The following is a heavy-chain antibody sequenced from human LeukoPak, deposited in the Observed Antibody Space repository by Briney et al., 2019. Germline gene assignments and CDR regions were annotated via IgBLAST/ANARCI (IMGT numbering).Heavy chain of an antibody. D-gene: IGHD5-18*01. J-gene: IGHJ5*02. Sequence: GGSLRLSCAASGFTFSSYSMNWVRQAPGKGLDWVSSISSSSSYIYYADSVKGRFTISRDNAKNSLYLQMNSLRAEDTAVYYCARGPVGTYSYGLSWFDPWGQGTLVTVSS. V-gene: IGHV3-21*01. CDR2: ISSSSSYI. CDR1: GFTFSSYS. CDR3: ARGPVGTYSYGLSWFDP.